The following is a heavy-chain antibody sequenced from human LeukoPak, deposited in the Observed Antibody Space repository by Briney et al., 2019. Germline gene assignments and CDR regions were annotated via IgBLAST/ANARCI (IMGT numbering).Heavy chain of an antibody. CDR2: ISSSSSYI. J-gene: IGHJ6*02. CDR1: GFTFSSYS. CDR3: ASGDDDVWSGYYLYYYYYGMDV. V-gene: IGHV3-21*01. Sequence: PGGSLRLSCAASGFTFSSYSMNWVRQAPGKGLEWVSSISSSSSYIYYADSVKGRFTISRDNAKNSLYLQMNSLRAEDTAVYYCASGDDDVWSGYYLYYYYYGMDVWGQGTTVTVSS. D-gene: IGHD3-3*01.